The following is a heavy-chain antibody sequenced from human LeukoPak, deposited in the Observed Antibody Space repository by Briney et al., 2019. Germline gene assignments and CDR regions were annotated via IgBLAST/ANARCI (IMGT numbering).Heavy chain of an antibody. J-gene: IGHJ4*02. CDR2: IYYSGST. CDR3: AREAGGSYYDSSGYLDY. Sequence: PSETLSLTCTVSGGSISSYYWSWIRQPPGKGLEWIGYIYYSGSTNYNPSLKSRVTISVDTSKNQFSLKLSAATAADTAVYYCAREAGGSYYDSSGYLDYWGQGTLVTVSS. D-gene: IGHD3-22*01. CDR1: GGSISSYY. V-gene: IGHV4-59*12.